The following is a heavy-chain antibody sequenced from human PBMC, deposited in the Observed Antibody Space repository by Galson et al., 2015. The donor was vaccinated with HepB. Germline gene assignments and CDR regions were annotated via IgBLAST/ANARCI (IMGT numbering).Heavy chain of an antibody. D-gene: IGHD1-1*01. CDR3: AKDLETMPGKGMDV. V-gene: IGHV3-23*01. J-gene: IGHJ6*02. CDR2: ISFSGGTT. Sequence: SLRLSCAASRFTFSSYAMSWVRQAPGKGLEWVSSISFSGGTTYYADSVKGRFTISRDNSKNTLFLQVNSLRAEDTAVYYCAKDLETMPGKGMDVWGQGTTVTVSS. CDR1: RFTFSSYA.